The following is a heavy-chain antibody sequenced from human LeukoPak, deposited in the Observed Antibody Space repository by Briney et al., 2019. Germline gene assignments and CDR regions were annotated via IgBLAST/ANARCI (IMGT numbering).Heavy chain of an antibody. CDR1: GASISSYY. CDR2: MHYSGST. CDR3: ARDTRYYDNSGYYYFDY. Sequence: SETLSLTCTLYGASISSYYWNWIRQPPGKGLEWIGYMHYSGSTNYNPSLKSRVTISVDTSKHQFSLKLNSVTSADTAVYYCARDTRYYDNSGYYYFDYWGRGTLVTVSS. V-gene: IGHV4-59*01. D-gene: IGHD3-22*01. J-gene: IGHJ4*02.